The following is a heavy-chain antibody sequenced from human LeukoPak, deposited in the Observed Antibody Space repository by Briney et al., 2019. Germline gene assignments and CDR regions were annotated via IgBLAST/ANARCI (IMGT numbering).Heavy chain of an antibody. CDR3: ARDRESATSGWRYYYYSMDV. Sequence: AASVKVSCKAYGYTFTNYYIHWVRQAPGQGLEWMGVINPSGGSAVYAENFQDRVTMTRDTSTITVYMEVSSPRSEDTAMYYCARDRESATSGWRYYYYSMDVWGQGTTVTVSS. J-gene: IGHJ6*02. V-gene: IGHV1-46*01. CDR1: GYTFTNYY. D-gene: IGHD6-19*01. CDR2: INPSGGSA.